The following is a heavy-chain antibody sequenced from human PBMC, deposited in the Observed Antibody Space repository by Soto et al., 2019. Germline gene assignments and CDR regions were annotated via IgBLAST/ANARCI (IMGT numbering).Heavy chain of an antibody. CDR3: ARGMDYYDSSGYWIDY. Sequence: QVQLVQSGAEVKKPGSSVKVSCKASGGTFSSYAISWVRQAPGQGLEWMGGIIPIFGTANYAQKFQGRVTITADESTSTAYLELSSLRSEDTAVYYCARGMDYYDSSGYWIDYWGQGTLVTVSS. CDR2: IIPIFGTA. V-gene: IGHV1-69*01. D-gene: IGHD3-22*01. CDR1: GGTFSSYA. J-gene: IGHJ4*02.